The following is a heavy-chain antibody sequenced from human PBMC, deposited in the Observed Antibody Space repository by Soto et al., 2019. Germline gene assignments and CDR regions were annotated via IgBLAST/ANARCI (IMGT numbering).Heavy chain of an antibody. D-gene: IGHD3-3*01. CDR1: GGTFSSYA. Sequence: SVKVSCKASGGTFSSYAISWVRQAPGQGLEWMGGIIPIFGTANYAQKFQGRVTITADESTSTAYMELSSLRSEDTAVYYCASGVRGRFLEWLLYPYYFDYWGQGTLVTVSS. J-gene: IGHJ4*02. CDR2: IIPIFGTA. V-gene: IGHV1-69*13. CDR3: ASGVRGRFLEWLLYPYYFDY.